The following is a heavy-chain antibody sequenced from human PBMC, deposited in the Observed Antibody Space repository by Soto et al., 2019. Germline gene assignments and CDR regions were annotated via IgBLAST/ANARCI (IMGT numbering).Heavy chain of an antibody. CDR1: GFTFSSYS. V-gene: IGHV3-21*01. CDR2: ISSSSSYI. CDR3: ASNPGGLVNYYYGMDV. D-gene: IGHD3-16*01. Sequence: GGSLRLSCAASGFTFSSYSMNWVRQAPGKGLEWVSSISSSSSYIYYADSVKGRFTISRDNAKNSLYLQMNSLRAEDTAVYYCASNPGGLVNYYYGMDVWGQGTTVTVSS. J-gene: IGHJ6*02.